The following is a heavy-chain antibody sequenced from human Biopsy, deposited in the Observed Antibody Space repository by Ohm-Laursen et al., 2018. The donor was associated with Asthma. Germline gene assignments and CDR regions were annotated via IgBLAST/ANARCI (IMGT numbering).Heavy chain of an antibody. CDR1: RFTYE. D-gene: IGHD6-19*01. CDR3: AKEGVAGTHIED. J-gene: IGHJ4*02. CDR2: ISYDGSSI. Sequence: SLRLSCAAPRFTYEMHWVRQAPGKGLEWVAVISYDGSSIYYADSVKGRFTISRDNSKNTPSLQMNSLTAEDTAVYYCAKEGVAGTHIEDWGQGTLVTVSS. V-gene: IGHV3-30*04.